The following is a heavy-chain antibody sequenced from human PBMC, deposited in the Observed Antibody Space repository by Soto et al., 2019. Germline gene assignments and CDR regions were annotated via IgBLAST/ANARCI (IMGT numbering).Heavy chain of an antibody. CDR3: ARDQLTRQLWSDYYYYGMDV. CDR1: GGSISSSSYY. CDR2: IYYSGST. V-gene: IGHV4-39*02. D-gene: IGHD5-18*01. J-gene: IGHJ6*02. Sequence: PSETLSLTCTVSGGSISSSSYYWGWIRQPPGKGLEWIGSIYYSGSTYYNPSLKSRVTISVDTSKNQFSLKLSSVTAADTAVYYCARDQLTRQLWSDYYYYGMDVWGQGTTVTVSS.